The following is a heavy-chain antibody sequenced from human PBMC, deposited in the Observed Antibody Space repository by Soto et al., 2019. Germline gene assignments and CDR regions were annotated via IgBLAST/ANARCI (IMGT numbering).Heavy chain of an antibody. CDR1: GYTFTSFG. J-gene: IGHJ6*02. D-gene: IGHD3-10*02. CDR3: ARGVKYIFVRGGGMDV. Sequence: VASVKVSCKASGYTFTSFGISWVRQAPGQGLEWMGWISAKSGNTNYAQKFQDRVTMTTDTSTSTAYMELRSLRPDDTAVYYCARGVKYIFVRGGGMDVWGQGTTVTVAS. CDR2: ISAKSGNT. V-gene: IGHV1-18*04.